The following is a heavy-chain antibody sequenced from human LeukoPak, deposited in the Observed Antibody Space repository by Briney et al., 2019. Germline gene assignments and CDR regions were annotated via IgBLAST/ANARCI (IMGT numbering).Heavy chain of an antibody. CDR2: ISFDAATT. CDR1: GFTFNKYW. D-gene: IGHD3-22*01. J-gene: IGHJ4*02. Sequence: VGSLRLSCAASGFTFNKYWVHWVRQAPGKGLVWVSRISFDAATTSYADSVKGRFTISRDNVKNTVSLQMNSLRAEDTAIYCCARGASSGHYVSGDYWGQGALVTVSA. CDR3: ARGASSGHYVSGDY. V-gene: IGHV3-74*01.